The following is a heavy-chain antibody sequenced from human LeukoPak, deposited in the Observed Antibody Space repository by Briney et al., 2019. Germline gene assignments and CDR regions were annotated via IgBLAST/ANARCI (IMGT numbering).Heavy chain of an antibody. CDR1: GFTFSSYA. D-gene: IGHD3-22*01. CDR2: ISYDGSNK. Sequence: PGGSLRLSCAASGFTFSSYAMHWVRQAPGKGLEWVAVISYDGSNKYYADSVKGRFTISRDNSKNTLYLQMNSLRAEDTAVYYCARDARGYYSRYYYYGMDVWGQGTTVTVSS. V-gene: IGHV3-30-3*01. J-gene: IGHJ6*02. CDR3: ARDARGYYSRYYYYGMDV.